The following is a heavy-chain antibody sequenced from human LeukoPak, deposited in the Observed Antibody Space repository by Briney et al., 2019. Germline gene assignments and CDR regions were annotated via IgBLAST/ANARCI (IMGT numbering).Heavy chain of an antibody. CDR2: ISSSSSYI. D-gene: IGHD6-6*01. CDR3: ARDAMPRGPYSSSIYFDY. CDR1: GFTFSSYS. V-gene: IGHV3-21*01. J-gene: IGHJ4*02. Sequence: GGSLRLSCAASGFTFSSYSMNWVRQAPGKGLEWVSSISSSSSYIYYADSVKGRFTISRDNAKNSLYLQMNSLRAEDTAVYYCARDAMPRGPYSSSIYFDYWGQGTLVTVSS.